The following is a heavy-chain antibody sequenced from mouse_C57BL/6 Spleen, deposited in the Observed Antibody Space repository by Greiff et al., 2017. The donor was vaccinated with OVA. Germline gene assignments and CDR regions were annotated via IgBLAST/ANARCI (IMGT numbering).Heavy chain of an antibody. CDR3: ARWDYSNYVEWYFDV. Sequence: QVQLKQPGAELVKPGASVKMSCKASGYTFTSYWITWVKQRPGQGLEWIGDIYPGSGSTNYNEKFKSKATLTVDTSSSTAYMQLSSLTSEDSAVYYCARWDYSNYVEWYFDVWGTGTTVTVSS. CDR1: GYTFTSYW. J-gene: IGHJ1*03. V-gene: IGHV1-55*01. CDR2: IYPGSGST. D-gene: IGHD2-5*01.